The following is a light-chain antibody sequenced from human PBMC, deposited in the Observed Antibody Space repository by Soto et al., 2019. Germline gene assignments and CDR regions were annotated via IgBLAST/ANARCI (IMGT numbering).Light chain of an antibody. CDR3: QQYGTSSLT. CDR1: QRVSRSY. J-gene: IGKJ4*01. V-gene: IGKV3-20*01. CDR2: GAS. Sequence: EIVLTQSPGTLSLSPGERATLSCRASQRVSRSYLAWYQQKPGQAPRLLIYGASSRATGIPDRFSGSGSGTDFTLTISRLEPEDFAVYYCQQYGTSSLTFGGGTKVEIK.